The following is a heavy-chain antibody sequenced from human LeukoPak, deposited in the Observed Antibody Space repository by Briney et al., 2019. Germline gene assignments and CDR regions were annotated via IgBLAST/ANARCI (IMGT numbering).Heavy chain of an antibody. CDR2: INHSGST. CDR3: ARGRGTMVRASVDY. J-gene: IGHJ4*02. D-gene: IGHD3-10*01. CDR1: GGSFSGYY. Sequence: PSETLSLTCAVYGGSFSGYYWSWIRQPPGKGLEWIGEINHSGSTNYNPSLKSRVTISVDTSKNQFSLELSSVTAADTAVYYCARGRGTMVRASVDYWGQGTLVTVSS. V-gene: IGHV4-34*01.